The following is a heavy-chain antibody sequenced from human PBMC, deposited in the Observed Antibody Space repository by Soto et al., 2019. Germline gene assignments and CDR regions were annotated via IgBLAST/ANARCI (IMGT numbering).Heavy chain of an antibody. J-gene: IGHJ4*02. V-gene: IGHV3-30*18. CDR3: AKGRYNWNYVIDY. CDR1: GFTFSSYG. D-gene: IGHD1-7*01. CDR2: ISYDGSNK. Sequence: GGSLILSCAASGFTFSSYGMHWVRQAPGKGLEWVAVISYDGSNKYYADSVKGRFTISRDNSKNTLYLQMNSLRAEDTAVYYCAKGRYNWNYVIDYWGQGTLVTVSS.